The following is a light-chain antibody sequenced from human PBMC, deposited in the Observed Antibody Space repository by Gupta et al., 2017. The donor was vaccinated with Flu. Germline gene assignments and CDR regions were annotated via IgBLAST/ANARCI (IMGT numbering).Light chain of an antibody. CDR1: QNVSSS. J-gene: IGKJ2*01. Sequence: DMQMTQSPSSLSASVGDRVTITCRASQNVSSSLNWYQQKPGTAPRLLIYGASSLQTGVPSRFSGSGSGTDFTLTISSLQPEDFAIYYCQQSDMIPNTFGHGTKLDIK. CDR2: GAS. CDR3: QQSDMIPNT. V-gene: IGKV1-39*01.